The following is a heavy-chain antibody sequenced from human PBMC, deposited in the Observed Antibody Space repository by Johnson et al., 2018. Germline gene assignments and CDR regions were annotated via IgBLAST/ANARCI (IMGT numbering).Heavy chain of an antibody. CDR2: ISYDGSNT. CDR1: GFSFDNYA. J-gene: IGHJ1*01. Sequence: QVQLVQSGGGLVQPGRSLRLSCAASGFSFDNYAIHWVRQAPGKGLEWVALISYDGSNTDYTDSVNGRFTISRDNSENPRYLQMNTLRPDDTGVYYCAQDPVWVAVVPTAEYFQHWGTGTLVTVSS. V-gene: IGHV3-30*18. CDR3: AQDPVWVAVVPTAEYFQH. D-gene: IGHD2-2*01.